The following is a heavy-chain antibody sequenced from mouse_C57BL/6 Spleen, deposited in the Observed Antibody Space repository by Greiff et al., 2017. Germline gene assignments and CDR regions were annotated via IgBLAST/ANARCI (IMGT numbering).Heavy chain of an antibody. CDR3: ARNSNYWYFDV. CDR1: GYTFTSYW. Sequence: QVQLQQPGAELVRPGTSVKLSCKASGYTFTSYWMHWVKQRPGQGLEWIGVIDPSDSYTNYNQKFKGKATLTVDTSSSTAYMQLSSLTSEDSAVYYCARNSNYWYFDVWGTGTTVTVSS. J-gene: IGHJ1*03. V-gene: IGHV1-59*01. CDR2: IDPSDSYT. D-gene: IGHD2-5*01.